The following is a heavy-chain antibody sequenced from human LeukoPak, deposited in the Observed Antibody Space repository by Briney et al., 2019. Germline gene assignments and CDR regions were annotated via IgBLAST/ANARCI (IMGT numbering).Heavy chain of an antibody. D-gene: IGHD6-19*01. CDR1: GGSISSYY. CDR2: IYYSGST. CDR3: ARRLFSSGWNWFDP. V-gene: IGHV4-59*08. J-gene: IGHJ5*02. Sequence: ASETLSLTFTVSGGSISSYYWSWIRQPPGKGLEWIGYIYYSGSTNYNPSLKSRVTISVDTSKNQFSLKLSSVTAADTAVYYCARRLFSSGWNWFDPWGQGTLVTVSS.